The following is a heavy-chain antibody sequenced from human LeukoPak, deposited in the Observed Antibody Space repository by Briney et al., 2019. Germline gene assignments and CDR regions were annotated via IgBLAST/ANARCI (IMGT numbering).Heavy chain of an antibody. CDR2: IKQDGSEK. CDR1: GFTFSSYW. CDR3: ARDSHRAMVTGFDY. J-gene: IGHJ4*02. Sequence: PGGSLRLSCAASGFTFSSYWMSWVRQAPGKGLEGVANIKQDGSEKYYVDSVKGRFTISRDNAKNSLYLQMNSLRAEDTAVYYCARDSHRAMVTGFDYWGQGTLVTVSS. V-gene: IGHV3-7*01. D-gene: IGHD5-18*01.